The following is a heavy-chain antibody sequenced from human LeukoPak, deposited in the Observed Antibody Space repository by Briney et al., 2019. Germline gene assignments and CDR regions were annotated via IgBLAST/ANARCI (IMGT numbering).Heavy chain of an antibody. CDR2: IYHSGST. J-gene: IGHJ5*02. D-gene: IGHD2-2*01. Sequence: SETLSLTCTVSGGSISSGGYYWSWIRQPPGKGLEWIGYIYHSGSTYYNPSLKSRVTISVDRSKNQFSLKLSSVTAADTAVYYCARDIVVAPPRGDNWFDPWGQGTLVTVSS. V-gene: IGHV4-30-2*01. CDR3: ARDIVVAPPRGDNWFDP. CDR1: GGSISSGGYY.